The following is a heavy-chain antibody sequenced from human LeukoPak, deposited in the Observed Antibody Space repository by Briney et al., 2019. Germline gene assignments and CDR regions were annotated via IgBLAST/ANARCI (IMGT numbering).Heavy chain of an antibody. V-gene: IGHV3-30*02. CDR2: IRYDGSNK. CDR1: GFIFNSYA. J-gene: IGHJ4*02. CDR3: AKDALFFVVVPAAPYYFDY. Sequence: PGGSLRLSCAASGFIFNSYAMHWVRQAPGKGLEWVAFIRYDGSNKYYADSVKGRFTISRDNSKNTLYLQMNSLRAEDTAVYYCAKDALFFVVVPAAPYYFDYWGQGTLVTVSS. D-gene: IGHD2-2*01.